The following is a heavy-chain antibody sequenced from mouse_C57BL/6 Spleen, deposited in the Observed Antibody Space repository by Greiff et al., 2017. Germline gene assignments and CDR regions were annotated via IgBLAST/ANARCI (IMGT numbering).Heavy chain of an antibody. V-gene: IGHV1-7*01. D-gene: IGHD1-1*01. CDR2: INPSNGYT. CDR1: GYTFTSYW. J-gene: IGHJ2*01. CDR3: ARGPHYYCSNYYLDY. Sequence: QVQLQQSGAELVKPGASVKMSCKASGYTFTSYWMHWVKQRPGQGLEWIGYINPSNGYTKYNQKFQDKATLTADKSSSPAYMHLNSLKYADSAVSYCARGPHYYCSNYYLDYWGQGTTLTVSS.